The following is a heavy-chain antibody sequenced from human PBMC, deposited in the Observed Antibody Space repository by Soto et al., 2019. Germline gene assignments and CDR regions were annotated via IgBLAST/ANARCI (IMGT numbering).Heavy chain of an antibody. CDR2: IKQDGSER. Sequence: GGSLRLSCAASGFTLSNHWMSWVRQGPGKGLEWVANIKQDGSERYYVDSVKGRFTISRDNAKNSLYLQMNSLRVEDTAVYYCARDCRNIIELPAAGFDCWGQGTLVTVSS. J-gene: IGHJ4*02. CDR3: ARDCRNIIELPAAGFDC. V-gene: IGHV3-7*01. D-gene: IGHD2-2*01. CDR1: GFTLSNHW.